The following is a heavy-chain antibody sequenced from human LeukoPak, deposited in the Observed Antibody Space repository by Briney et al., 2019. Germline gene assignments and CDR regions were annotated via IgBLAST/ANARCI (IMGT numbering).Heavy chain of an antibody. CDR3: AREPAGYYYYGMDV. V-gene: IGHV3-74*01. CDR2: INSDGSST. Sequence: GGSLRLSCAASGFTFSSYTMNWVRQAPGKGLVWVSRINSDGSSTSYADSVKGRFTISRDNAKNTLYLQMNSLRAEDTAVYYCAREPAGYYYYGMDVWGQGTTVTVSS. J-gene: IGHJ6*02. D-gene: IGHD6-13*01. CDR1: GFTFSSYT.